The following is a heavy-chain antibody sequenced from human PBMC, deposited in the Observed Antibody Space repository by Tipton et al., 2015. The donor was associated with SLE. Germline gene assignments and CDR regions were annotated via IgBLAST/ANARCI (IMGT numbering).Heavy chain of an antibody. J-gene: IGHJ4*02. CDR3: ATELFRGYTSGWGPDY. CDR1: GGSISNYY. V-gene: IGHV4-59*04. Sequence: TLSLTCTVSGGSISNYYWNWIRQPPGKGLQWIGYIFHSGITYYNPSLKSRVTMSVDRSKNQFSLRLTSVTAADTAVYYCATELFRGYTSGWGPDYWGQGTLVTVSS. D-gene: IGHD6-19*01. CDR2: IFHSGIT.